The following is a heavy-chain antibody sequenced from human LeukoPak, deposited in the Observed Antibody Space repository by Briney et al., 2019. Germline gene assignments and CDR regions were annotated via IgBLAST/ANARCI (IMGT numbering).Heavy chain of an antibody. CDR2: INPSSGGT. D-gene: IGHD3-3*01. CDR3: ARLTYYDFWSGYNYAFDI. Sequence: GASVKVSCKASGYTFTGYYMHWVRQAPGQGREGMGWINPSSGGTNYAQKFQGRVTMTRDTSISTAYMELRRLRSDDTAVYYCARLTYYDFWSGYNYAFDIWGQGTMVTVSS. V-gene: IGHV1-2*02. CDR1: GYTFTGYY. J-gene: IGHJ3*02.